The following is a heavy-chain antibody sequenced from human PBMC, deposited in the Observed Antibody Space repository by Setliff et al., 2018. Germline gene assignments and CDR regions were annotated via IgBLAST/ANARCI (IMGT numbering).Heavy chain of an antibody. D-gene: IGHD3-10*01. CDR3: ARVRSYGSGNYYYYYYDMDV. CDR2: IYYSGST. J-gene: IGHJ6*01. CDR1: GGSISSSSYY. V-gene: IGHV4-39*07. Sequence: PSETLSLTCTVSGGSISSSSYYWGWIRQPPGKGLEWIGSIYYSGSTYYNSSLKSRVTISVDTSKNQLSLKLSSVTAADTALYYCARVRSYGSGNYYYYYYDMDVWG.